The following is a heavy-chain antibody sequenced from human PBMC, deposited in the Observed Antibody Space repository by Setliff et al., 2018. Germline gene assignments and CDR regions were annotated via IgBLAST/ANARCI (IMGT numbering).Heavy chain of an antibody. Sequence: ASVKVSCKASGYTFTNYAMTWMRQAPGQGIEYMGWINTNTGSPSYGQGFTGRFAFYLDTAVSTAYLQISSLKAEDTALYYCARGSRFGTMLYKGDYYMDVWGKGTTVTVSS. J-gene: IGHJ6*03. V-gene: IGHV7-4-1*02. CDR1: GYTFTNYA. CDR3: ARGSRFGTMLYKGDYYMDV. CDR2: INTNTGSP. D-gene: IGHD3-10*02.